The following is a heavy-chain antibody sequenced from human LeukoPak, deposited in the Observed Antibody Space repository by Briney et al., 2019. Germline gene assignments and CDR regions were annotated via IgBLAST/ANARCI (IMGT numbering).Heavy chain of an antibody. CDR2: ISYDGSNK. D-gene: IGHD6-13*01. J-gene: IGHJ3*02. CDR3: AKIRSSWINDAFDI. Sequence: GGSLRLSCAASGFTFSSYAMHWVRQAPGKGLEWVAVISYDGSNKYYADSVKGRFTISRDNSKNTLYLQMNSLRAEDTAVYYCAKIRSSWINDAFDIWGQGTMVTVSS. V-gene: IGHV3-30-3*02. CDR1: GFTFSSYA.